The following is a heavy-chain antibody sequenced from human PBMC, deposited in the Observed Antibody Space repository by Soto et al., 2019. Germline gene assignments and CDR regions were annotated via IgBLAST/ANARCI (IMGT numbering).Heavy chain of an antibody. J-gene: IGHJ4*02. CDR1: GFTFNNYG. D-gene: IGHD3-10*01. CDR3: ARGPNYFGSGSYPPFDY. V-gene: IGHV3-33*01. Sequence: HPGGSLRLSCAASGFTFNNYGMHWVRQAPGKGLEWVAAIWYDGSYTKYADSVKGRFTISRDNFKNTLYLQMNSLRAEDTAVYYCARGPNYFGSGSYPPFDYWGQGTLVTVSS. CDR2: IWYDGSYT.